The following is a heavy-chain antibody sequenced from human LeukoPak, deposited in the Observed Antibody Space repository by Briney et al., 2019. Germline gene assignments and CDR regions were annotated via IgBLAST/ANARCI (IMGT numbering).Heavy chain of an antibody. Sequence: GGSLRLSCGASGFTFSSYAMSWVRQAPGKGLEWVSAISGSGSNTYYADSVKGRFTISRDNSKNTLYPQMNSLRAEDTAVYYCAKDRVSSIVGATPDVWGKGTTVTVSS. CDR2: ISGSGSNT. CDR1: GFTFSSYA. CDR3: AKDRVSSIVGATPDV. V-gene: IGHV3-23*01. D-gene: IGHD1-26*01. J-gene: IGHJ6*04.